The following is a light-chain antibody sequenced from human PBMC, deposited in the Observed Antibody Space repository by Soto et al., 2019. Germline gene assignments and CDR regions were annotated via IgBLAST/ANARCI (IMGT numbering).Light chain of an antibody. J-gene: IGKJ2*01. CDR3: QQYGRSPYT. CDR2: DAS. V-gene: IGKV3-20*01. Sequence: EIVLTQSPGTLSLSPGERATLSCRASQSVSSNYLAWYQQKPGQAPRLLIYDASSRATGIPDRFSGSGSGTDFTLTISRLEPEDFVVYYCQQYGRSPYTFGQRTKLEIK. CDR1: QSVSSNY.